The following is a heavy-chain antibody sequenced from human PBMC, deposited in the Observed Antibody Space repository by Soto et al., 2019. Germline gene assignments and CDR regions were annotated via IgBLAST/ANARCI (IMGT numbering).Heavy chain of an antibody. CDR1: GFTFSSYA. CDR3: ARDRGELWTYAAFDI. CDR2: TSYDGSNH. J-gene: IGHJ3*02. D-gene: IGHD5-18*01. V-gene: IGHV3-30-3*01. Sequence: GGSLRLSCAASGFTFSSYAIHWVRQAPGSGREWVAVTSYDGSNHYYADTVKGRFTISRDNSKTTLALPMNSMRAEETAVYYCARDRGELWTYAAFDIWGRGTMVTVSS.